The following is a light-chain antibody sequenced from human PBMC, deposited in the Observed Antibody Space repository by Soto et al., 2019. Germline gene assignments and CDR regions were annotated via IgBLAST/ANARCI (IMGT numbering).Light chain of an antibody. CDR2: RAS. CDR1: QSINSN. CDR3: QQYHTDWT. Sequence: IVMTQSPATLSVSLGERATLSCRASQSINSNLAWYQQKPGQAPRLLMFRASIRATGFPARFSGSGSGTEFNITISSLQSDDYATFYCQQYHTDWTFGQGTKVEIK. V-gene: IGKV3-15*01. J-gene: IGKJ1*01.